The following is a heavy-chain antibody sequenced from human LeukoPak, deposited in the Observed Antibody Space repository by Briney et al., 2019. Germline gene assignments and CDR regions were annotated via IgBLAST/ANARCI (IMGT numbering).Heavy chain of an antibody. CDR2: ISYDGTNK. V-gene: IGHV3-30*03. Sequence: GGSLRLSCAASGFTFSNYDMHWVRQAPGKGLEWVAVISYDGTNKYYADSVKGRFTISRDNSKNTLHLQMGSLRAEDMAVYYCARAGTYSSGWHFFDHWGQGTLVTVSS. CDR3: ARAGTYSSGWHFFDH. CDR1: GFTFSNYD. D-gene: IGHD6-19*01. J-gene: IGHJ4*02.